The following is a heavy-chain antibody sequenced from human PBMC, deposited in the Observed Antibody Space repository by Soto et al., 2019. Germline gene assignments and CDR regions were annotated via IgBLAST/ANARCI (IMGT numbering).Heavy chain of an antibody. CDR2: IYHSGST. CDR1: GGSISSSNW. J-gene: IGHJ6*02. CDR3: ARGTRDQKGYYGMDV. Sequence: SETLSLTCAVSGGSISSSNWWSWVRQPPGKGLEWIGEIYHSGSTNYNPSLKSRVTISVDKSKNQFSLKLSSVTAADTAVYYCARGTRDQKGYYGMDVWGQGTTVTAP. V-gene: IGHV4-4*02. D-gene: IGHD2-2*01.